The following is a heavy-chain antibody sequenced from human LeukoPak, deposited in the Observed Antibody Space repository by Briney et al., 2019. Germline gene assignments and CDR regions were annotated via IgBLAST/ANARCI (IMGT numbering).Heavy chain of an antibody. V-gene: IGHV1-69*13. Sequence: SVKVSCKASGYTFTSYYMHWVRQAPGQGLEWMGGIIPIFGTANYAQKFQGRVTITADESTSTAYMELSSLRSEDTAVYYCARAPSGYFDYWGQGTLVTVSS. CDR1: GYTFTSYY. CDR3: ARAPSGYFDY. CDR2: IIPIFGTA. J-gene: IGHJ4*02. D-gene: IGHD1-26*01.